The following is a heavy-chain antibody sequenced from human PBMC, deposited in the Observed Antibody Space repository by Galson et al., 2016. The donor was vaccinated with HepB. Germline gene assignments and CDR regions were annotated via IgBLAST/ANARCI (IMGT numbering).Heavy chain of an antibody. CDR2: ISSSGST. CDR3: ATDPDYDQSGQRGLAT. V-gene: IGHV4-59*12. Sequence: ETLSLTCTVSGGSISSNFWTWIRQPPGKGLEYIGYISSSGSTNYSPSLKSRVTISLDTSKSQFSLEVRSVTAADTAVCYCATDPDYDQSGQRGLATWGQGTMVTVSS. D-gene: IGHD3-22*01. J-gene: IGHJ3*01. CDR1: GGSISSNF.